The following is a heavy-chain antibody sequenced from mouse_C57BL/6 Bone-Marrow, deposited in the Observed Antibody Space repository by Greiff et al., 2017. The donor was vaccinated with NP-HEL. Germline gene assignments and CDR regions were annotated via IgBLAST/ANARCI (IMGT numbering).Heavy chain of an antibody. J-gene: IGHJ3*01. CDR1: GFTFSSYA. CDR2: ISDGGSYT. V-gene: IGHV5-4*03. Sequence: EVKLVESGGGLVKPGGSLKLSCAASGFTFSSYAMSWVRQTPEKRLEWVATISDGGSYTYYPDNVKGRFTISRDNAKNNLYLQMSHLKSEDTAMYYCARLYGSSPTWFAYWGQGTLVTVSA. D-gene: IGHD1-1*01. CDR3: ARLYGSSPTWFAY.